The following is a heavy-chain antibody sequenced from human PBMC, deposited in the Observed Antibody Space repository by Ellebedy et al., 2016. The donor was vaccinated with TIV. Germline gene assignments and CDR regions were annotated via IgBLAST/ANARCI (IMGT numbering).Heavy chain of an antibody. D-gene: IGHD3-9*01. CDR2: LSYDGSAN. CDR1: GFSFSFYA. J-gene: IGHJ4*02. CDR3: ARDAGHFDWLPGDY. Sequence: PGGSLRLSCAASGFSFSFYAMHWVRHAPNKGLEWVAVLSYDGSANHYADSVKGRFTISRDTSKNTLFLQMDSLRPEDTAVYYCARDAGHFDWLPGDYWGQGTLVTVSS. V-gene: IGHV3-30-3*01.